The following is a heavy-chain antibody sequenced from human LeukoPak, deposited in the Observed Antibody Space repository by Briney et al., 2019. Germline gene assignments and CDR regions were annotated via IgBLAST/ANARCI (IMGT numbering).Heavy chain of an antibody. Sequence: GGSLRLSCAASGFTFSSYAMSWVRQAPGKGLEWVSIMHSVGTTYYADSVKGRFTFSRDNSKNTLYLQMNNLRAEDTAVYYCARDGSSGRGYYYYYGMDVWGEGTTVTVSS. V-gene: IGHV3-53*01. D-gene: IGHD1-26*01. CDR1: GFTFSSYA. CDR3: ARDGSSGRGYYYYYGMDV. J-gene: IGHJ6*04. CDR2: MHSVGTT.